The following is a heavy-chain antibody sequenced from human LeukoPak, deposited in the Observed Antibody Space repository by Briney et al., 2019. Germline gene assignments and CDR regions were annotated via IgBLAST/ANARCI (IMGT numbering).Heavy chain of an antibody. CDR2: FDPEDGET. V-gene: IGHV1-24*01. J-gene: IGHJ4*02. CDR3: ATAIHYESKEGSHDY. CDR1: GYTLTELS. D-gene: IGHD3-3*01. Sequence: GASVKVSGKVSGYTLTELSMHWVRQAPGKGLEWMGGFDPEDGETIYAQKFQGRVTMTEDTSTDTAYMELSSLRSEDTAVYYCATAIHYESKEGSHDYWGQGTLVTVSS.